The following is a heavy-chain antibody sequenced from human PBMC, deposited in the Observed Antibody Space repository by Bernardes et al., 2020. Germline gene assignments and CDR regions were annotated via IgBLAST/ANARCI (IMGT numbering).Heavy chain of an antibody. CDR1: GYSFTAYG. CDR2: ISTYTGNT. Sequence: ASVKVSCKASGYSFTAYGLSWMRQAPGHGPEWMGWISTYTGNTDHAQKFHGRLTLTTDATTATAYMELRSLRSDDTGVYYCARDRDYGSGTPPDSWGQGTLVTVSS. CDR3: ARDRDYGSGTPPDS. V-gene: IGHV1-18*01. D-gene: IGHD3-10*01. J-gene: IGHJ5*02.